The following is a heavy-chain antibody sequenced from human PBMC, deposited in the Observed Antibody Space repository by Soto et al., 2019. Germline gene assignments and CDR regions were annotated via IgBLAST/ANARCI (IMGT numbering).Heavy chain of an antibody. CDR1: QYTFTSYY. CDR2: INPIDGST. CDR3: ARDPIIHYGSGGNWFDP. Sequence: ASVKVSCKASQYTFTSYYIHWVRQAPGQGLEWMGRINPIDGSTSYAQKFQGRVTATRDTSTSTVYMELSSLRSEDTAVYYCARDPIIHYGSGGNWFDPWGQGTLVTVSS. V-gene: IGHV1-46*01. D-gene: IGHD3-10*01. J-gene: IGHJ5*02.